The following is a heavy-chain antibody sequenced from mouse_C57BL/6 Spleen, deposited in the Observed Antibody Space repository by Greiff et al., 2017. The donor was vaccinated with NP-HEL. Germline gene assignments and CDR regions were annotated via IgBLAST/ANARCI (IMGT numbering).Heavy chain of an antibody. CDR1: GFSLTSYG. CDR2: IWRGGST. Sequence: VQLQQSGPGLVQPSQSLSITCTVSGFSLTSYGVHWVRQSPGKGLAWLGVIWRGGSTDYNAALMSRLSITKDNSKSQVFFKMNRLQADDTAIYYCAKGDYCDYWGKGTTLTVAS. V-gene: IGHV2-5*01. J-gene: IGHJ2*01. CDR3: AKGDYCDY.